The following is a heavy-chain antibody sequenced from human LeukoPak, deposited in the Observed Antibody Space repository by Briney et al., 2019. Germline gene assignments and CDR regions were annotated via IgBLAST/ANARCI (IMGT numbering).Heavy chain of an antibody. CDR3: ARADSSGSLGDFDY. D-gene: IGHD3-22*01. V-gene: IGHV4-30-2*01. J-gene: IGHJ4*02. Sequence: SETLSLTCTVSGASISSGDYYWSWIRQPPGKGLEWIGYIYHSGSTYYNPSLKSRVTISVDTSKNQFSLKLSSVTAADTAVYYCARADSSGSLGDFDYWGQGTLVTVSS. CDR2: IYHSGST. CDR1: GASISSGDYY.